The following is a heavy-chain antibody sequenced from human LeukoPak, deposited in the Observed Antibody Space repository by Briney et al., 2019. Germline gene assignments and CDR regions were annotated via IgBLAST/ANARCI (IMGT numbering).Heavy chain of an antibody. CDR2: INQGGSEK. D-gene: IGHD6-13*01. CDR3: ARLGSSWFAIDY. J-gene: IGHJ4*02. Sequence: GGSLRLSCEASGFMFSTYWMSWVRQAPGKGLEWVANINQGGSEKYYADSVKGRFTISRDNAKNSLYLQMNSLRAEDTAVYYCARLGSSWFAIDYWGQGTLVTVSS. V-gene: IGHV3-7*01. CDR1: GFMFSTYW.